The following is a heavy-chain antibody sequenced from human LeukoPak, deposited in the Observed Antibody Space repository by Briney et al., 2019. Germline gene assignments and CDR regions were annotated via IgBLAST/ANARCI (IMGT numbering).Heavy chain of an antibody. J-gene: IGHJ4*02. CDR1: GFSFSSYA. CDR2: ISGSGGST. D-gene: IGHD1-26*01. Sequence: GGSLRLSCAASGFSFSSYAMSWVRQAPGKGLEWVSAISGSGGSTYYADSVKGRFTISRDNSKNTLYLQMNSLRAKDTAVYYCAKGEGATFDYWGQGTLVTVSS. CDR3: AKGEGATFDY. V-gene: IGHV3-23*01.